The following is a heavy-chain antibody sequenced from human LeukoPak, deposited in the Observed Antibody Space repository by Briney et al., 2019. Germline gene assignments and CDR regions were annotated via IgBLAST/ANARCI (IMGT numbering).Heavy chain of an antibody. J-gene: IGHJ4*02. D-gene: IGHD2-2*01. Sequence: GGSLRLSCAASGFTFSSYDMTWVRQAPGKGLEWVSGISGSGGYTRYADSVKGRFTIPRDNSKNTLYLQMNSLRAEDTALYYCAKFGCSSTSCPFDSWGQGTPVTVSS. CDR3: AKFGCSSTSCPFDS. CDR2: ISGSGGYT. V-gene: IGHV3-23*01. CDR1: GFTFSSYD.